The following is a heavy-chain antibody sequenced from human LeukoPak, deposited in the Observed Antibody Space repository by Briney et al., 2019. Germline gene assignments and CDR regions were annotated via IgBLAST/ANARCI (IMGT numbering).Heavy chain of an antibody. CDR1: GGSISSYY. CDR3: ARQSTWGVGATIKNGMDV. V-gene: IGHV4-59*08. J-gene: IGHJ6*02. Sequence: PSETLSLTCTVSGGSISSYYWSWIRQPPGKGLEWIGYIYYSGSTNYNPSLKSRVTISVDTSKNQFSLKLSSVTAADTAVYYCARQSTWGVGATIKNGMDVWGQGTTVTVSS. D-gene: IGHD1-26*01. CDR2: IYYSGST.